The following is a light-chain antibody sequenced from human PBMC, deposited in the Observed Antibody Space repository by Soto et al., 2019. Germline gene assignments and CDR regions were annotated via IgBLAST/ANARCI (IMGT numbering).Light chain of an antibody. CDR3: KQYGTSPYT. CDR2: GAS. V-gene: IGKV3-20*01. CDR1: QSVGSSY. J-gene: IGKJ2*01. Sequence: EIVLTQSPGTLSLSPGERATLSCRASQSVGSSYLAWYQQKPGQAPRLLIYGASSRATGIPDRFSGSGSGTDFTLTISRLEPQDFAVYYCKQYGTSPYTFGQGTKVDIK.